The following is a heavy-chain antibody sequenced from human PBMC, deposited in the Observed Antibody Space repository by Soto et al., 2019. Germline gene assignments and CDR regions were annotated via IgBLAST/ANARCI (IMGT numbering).Heavy chain of an antibody. D-gene: IGHD3-22*01. CDR1: GYTFTTYY. V-gene: IGHV1-46*01. CDR2: ISPDGGRT. J-gene: IGHJ4*02. CDR3: ARDRSPYYYDSSGYPHY. Sequence: ASVKVSCKASGYTFTTYYMHWVRQAPGQGLEWMGIISPDGGRTSYAQKFQGRVTMTRDTSTSTAYMELRSLRSDDTAVYYCARDRSPYYYDSSGYPHYWGQGTLVTVSS.